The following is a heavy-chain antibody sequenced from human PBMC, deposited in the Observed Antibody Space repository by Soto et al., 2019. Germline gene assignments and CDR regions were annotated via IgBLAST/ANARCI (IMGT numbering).Heavy chain of an antibody. J-gene: IGHJ4*02. D-gene: IGHD6-19*01. Sequence: SETLSLTCAVYGGSFSGYYWSWIRQPPGKGLEWIGEINHRGNTNYKPSLKSRVTISVDTSKKQFSLKVSSVTAADTAVYYCARGGSSGWSQDFGYWGQGILVTVPQ. CDR1: GGSFSGYY. CDR3: ARGGSSGWSQDFGY. V-gene: IGHV4-34*01. CDR2: INHRGNT.